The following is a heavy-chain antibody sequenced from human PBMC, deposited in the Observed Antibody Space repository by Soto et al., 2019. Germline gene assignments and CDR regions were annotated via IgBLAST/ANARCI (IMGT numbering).Heavy chain of an antibody. D-gene: IGHD6-19*01. V-gene: IGHV3-48*02. CDR2: ISSSSSTI. CDR1: GFTVSSNY. J-gene: IGHJ5*02. Sequence: GGSLRLSCAASGFTVSSNYMSWVRQAPGKGLEWVSYISSSSSTIYYADSVKGRFTISRDNAKNSLYLQMNSLRDEDTAVYYCAREAGTWHLPLNWFDPWGQGTLVTVSS. CDR3: AREAGTWHLPLNWFDP.